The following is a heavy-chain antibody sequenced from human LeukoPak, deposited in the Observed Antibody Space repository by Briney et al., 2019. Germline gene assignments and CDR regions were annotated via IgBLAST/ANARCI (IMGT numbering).Heavy chain of an antibody. Sequence: ASVKVSCKASGGTFSSYAINWVRQAPGQGLEWMGGIIPIFGTANYAQKFQDRVTITADESTSTAYMELSSLRSEDTAVYYCARGREVLRYFDWLLNNWFDPWGQGTLVTVSS. CDR3: ARGREVLRYFDWLLNNWFDP. V-gene: IGHV1-69*13. J-gene: IGHJ5*02. D-gene: IGHD3-9*01. CDR2: IIPIFGTA. CDR1: GGTFSSYA.